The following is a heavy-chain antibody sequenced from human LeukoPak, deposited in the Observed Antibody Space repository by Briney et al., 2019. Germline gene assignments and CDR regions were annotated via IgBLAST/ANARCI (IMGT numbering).Heavy chain of an antibody. D-gene: IGHD1-26*01. J-gene: IGHJ4*02. V-gene: IGHV3-74*01. CDR3: ARDGPSVGATIDY. CDR1: GFTFSGYR. Sequence: GGSLRLSCAASGFTFSGYRMQWVRQAPGKGLVWVSRINSDRSTTTYADSVKGRFTISRDNAKNTLYLQMNSLRAEGTAMYYCARDGPSVGATIDYWGQGTLVTVSS. CDR2: INSDRSTT.